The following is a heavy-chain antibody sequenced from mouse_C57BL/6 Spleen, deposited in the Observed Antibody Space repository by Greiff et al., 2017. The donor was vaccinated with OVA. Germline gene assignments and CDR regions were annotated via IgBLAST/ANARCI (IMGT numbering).Heavy chain of an antibody. CDR1: GYTFTSYW. J-gene: IGHJ4*01. CDR2: IDPSDSYT. V-gene: IGHV1-69*01. D-gene: IGHD1-1*01. Sequence: VQLQQPGAELVMPGASVKLSCKASGYTFTSYWMHWVKQRPGQGLEWIGEIDPSDSYTNYNQKFKGKSTLTVDKSSSTAYMQLSSLTSEDSAVYYCARLLRYDYYAMDYWGQGTSVTVSS. CDR3: ARLLRYDYYAMDY.